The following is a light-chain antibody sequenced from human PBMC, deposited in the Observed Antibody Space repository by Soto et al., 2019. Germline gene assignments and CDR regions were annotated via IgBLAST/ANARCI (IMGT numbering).Light chain of an antibody. Sequence: QSVLTQPPSVSGAPGQRVTISCTGSSSNIGSLYDVHWYQHLPGTAPKLLIYDNNNRPSGVPDRFSGSKSGNTASLTISGLQAEDEADYYCSSYTTNITPVVFGGGTKLTVL. CDR2: DNN. CDR3: SSYTTNITPVV. V-gene: IGLV1-40*01. CDR1: SSNIGSLYD. J-gene: IGLJ2*01.